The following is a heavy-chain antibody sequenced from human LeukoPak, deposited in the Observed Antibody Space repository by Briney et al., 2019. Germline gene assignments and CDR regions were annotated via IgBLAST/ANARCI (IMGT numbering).Heavy chain of an antibody. CDR1: GGSISSYY. J-gene: IGHJ4*02. Sequence: SETLSLTCTVSGGSISSYYWSWIRQPPGKGLEWIGYIYYSGSTNYNPSLKSRVTISVDTSKDQFSLRLSSVTAADTAVYYCTRERRDGYKVYFDYWGQGTLVTVSS. CDR2: IYYSGST. CDR3: TRERRDGYKVYFDY. D-gene: IGHD5-24*01. V-gene: IGHV4-59*01.